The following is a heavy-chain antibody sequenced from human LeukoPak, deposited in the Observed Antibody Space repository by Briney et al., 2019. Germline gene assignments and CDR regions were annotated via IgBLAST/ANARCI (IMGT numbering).Heavy chain of an antibody. CDR1: GGSFSVYY. J-gene: IGHJ3*02. V-gene: IGHV4-34*01. Sequence: PSETLSLTCAVYGGSFSVYYWSWIRQPPGKGLEWIGEINHSGSTNYNPSLKSRVTISVDTSKNQFSLKLSSVTAADTAVYYCARDGYGGAFDIWGQGTMVTVSS. CDR2: INHSGST. D-gene: IGHD4-23*01. CDR3: ARDGYGGAFDI.